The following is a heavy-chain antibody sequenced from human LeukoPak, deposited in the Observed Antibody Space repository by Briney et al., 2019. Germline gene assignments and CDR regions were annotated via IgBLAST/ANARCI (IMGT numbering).Heavy chain of an antibody. CDR2: ISGSGGST. CDR3: AKDSRRELRGPFDY. V-gene: IGHV3-23*01. Sequence: QSGGSLRLSCAASGFTFSSYAMSWVRQAPGKGLEWVSAISGSGGSTYYADSVKGRFTISRDNSKNTLYLQMNSLRAEDTAVYYCAKDSRRELRGPFDYWGQGTLVTVSS. CDR1: GFTFSSYA. D-gene: IGHD1-26*01. J-gene: IGHJ4*02.